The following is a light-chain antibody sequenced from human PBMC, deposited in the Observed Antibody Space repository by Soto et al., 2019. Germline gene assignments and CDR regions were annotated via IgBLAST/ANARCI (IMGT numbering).Light chain of an antibody. V-gene: IGKV3-11*01. CDR2: EAS. CDR1: QSVSSY. Sequence: EILLTQSPATLSLSPGNRATLSCRASQSVSSYLAWYQQKPGQAPRLLIYEASNRATGIPARFSGSRSGTDFTLTITSLEPEDFAVYYCQQRSNWPPTFGGGTKVEIK. J-gene: IGKJ4*01. CDR3: QQRSNWPPT.